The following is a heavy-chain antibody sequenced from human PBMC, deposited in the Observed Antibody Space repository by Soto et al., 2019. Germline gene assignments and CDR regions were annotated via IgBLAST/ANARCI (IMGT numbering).Heavy chain of an antibody. D-gene: IGHD2-2*01. CDR3: ARETSVDAD. CDR1: GFRLRDYW. Sequence: EVQLVESGGGLVQPGGSLRLSCVVSGFRLRDYWMTWLRQAPGKGLEWVATIKQDASEKYYVDSVKGRCTISRDNAKNSLYLQMNSLTTEDTAVYYCARETSVDADWGQGTLVTVSS. J-gene: IGHJ4*02. V-gene: IGHV3-7*05. CDR2: IKQDASEK.